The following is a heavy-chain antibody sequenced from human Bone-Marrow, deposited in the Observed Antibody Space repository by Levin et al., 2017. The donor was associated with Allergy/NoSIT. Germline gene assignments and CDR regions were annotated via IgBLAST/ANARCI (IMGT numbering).Heavy chain of an antibody. CDR2: INPNSGGT. CDR1: GYTFTGYY. Sequence: GESLKISCKASGYTFTGYYMHWVRQAPGQGLEWMGWINPNSGGTNYAQKFQGRVTMTRDTSISTAYMELSRLRSDDTAVYYCARGCLHVSRVSAADLTFGNWFDPWGQGTLVTVSS. D-gene: IGHD3-16*01. J-gene: IGHJ5*02. V-gene: IGHV1-2*02. CDR3: ARGCLHVSRVSAADLTFGNWFDP.